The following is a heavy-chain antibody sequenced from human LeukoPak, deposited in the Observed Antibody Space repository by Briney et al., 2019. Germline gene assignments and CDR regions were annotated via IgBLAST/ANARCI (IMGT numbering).Heavy chain of an antibody. Sequence: GGSLRLSCAASGFTFSSYGMHWVRQAPGKGLEWVAFIRYDGSNKYYADSVKGRFTISRDNSKNTLYLQMNSVRSEDTALYYCAKPSGSGVDYWGQGTRVTVSS. V-gene: IGHV3-30*02. CDR1: GFTFSSYG. J-gene: IGHJ4*01. CDR2: IRYDGSNK. CDR3: AKPSGSGVDY. D-gene: IGHD1-26*01.